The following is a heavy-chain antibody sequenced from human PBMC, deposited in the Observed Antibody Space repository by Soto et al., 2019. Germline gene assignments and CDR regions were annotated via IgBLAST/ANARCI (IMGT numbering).Heavy chain of an antibody. D-gene: IGHD5-12*01. V-gene: IGHV4-34*01. CDR3: ARTGYIGYDSTGWFDP. Sequence: TSETLSLTCVVYGGSLSGYYWSWIRQPPGKGLEWIGEINHSGSTNYNPSLKSRVTISVDTSKNQFSLKLRSVTAADTAVYYCARTGYIGYDSTGWFDPWGQGTLVTVSS. J-gene: IGHJ5*02. CDR2: INHSGST. CDR1: GGSLSGYY.